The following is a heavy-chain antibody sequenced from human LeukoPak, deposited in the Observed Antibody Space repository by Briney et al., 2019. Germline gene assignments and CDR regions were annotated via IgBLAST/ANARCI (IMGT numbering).Heavy chain of an antibody. Sequence: ASVKVSCKASGGTFSSYAISWVRQAPGQGLEWMRRIIPIFGIANYAQKFQGRVTITADKSTSTAYMELSSLRSEDTAVYYCARASSHYYDSSGSPGGYWGQGTLVTVSS. D-gene: IGHD3-22*01. CDR2: IIPIFGIA. CDR3: ARASSHYYDSSGSPGGY. V-gene: IGHV1-69*04. CDR1: GGTFSSYA. J-gene: IGHJ4*02.